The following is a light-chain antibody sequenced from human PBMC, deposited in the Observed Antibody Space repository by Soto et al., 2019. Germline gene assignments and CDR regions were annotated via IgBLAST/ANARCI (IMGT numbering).Light chain of an antibody. V-gene: IGKV1-5*01. CDR3: QQYNSYSLT. J-gene: IGKJ1*01. CDR2: DAS. CDR1: QSISTW. Sequence: TPSPSTLSASVGDRVTITCRASQSISTWLAWYQQKPGKAPKLLIYDASSLQSGVPSRFSGSGSGTEFTLTISSLQPDDFATYYCQQYNSYSLTFGQGTKVDIK.